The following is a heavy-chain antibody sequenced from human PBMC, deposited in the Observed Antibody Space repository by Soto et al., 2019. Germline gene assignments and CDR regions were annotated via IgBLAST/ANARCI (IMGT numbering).Heavy chain of an antibody. V-gene: IGHV4-31*01. CDR3: AGRREIHSKGYYGMDG. J-gene: IGHJ6*02. Sequence: QVQLQESGPGLVKPSQTLSLTCTVSGGSISSGGHYWSWIRQHPGKGLEWIGDIYYSGSTYNNPSLKRPSSQSLETAKNQFPLKLGSLAAADTAVYYRAGRREIHSKGYYGMDGWGQGTTVTVSS. D-gene: IGHD4-4*01. CDR1: GGSISSGGHY. CDR2: IYYSGST.